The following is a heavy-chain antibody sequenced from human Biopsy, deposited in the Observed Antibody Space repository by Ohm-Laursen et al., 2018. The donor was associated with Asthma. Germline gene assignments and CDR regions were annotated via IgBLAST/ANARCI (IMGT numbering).Heavy chain of an antibody. Sequence: SSVKVPCKASGYPFIGYHIHWMRQAPGQRLEWMGRINPNSGATNYAQKFQGRVTMTRDTSISTAYMEVSRLRSDDTAVYYCARGQKSAGDRWFDPWGQGTLVTVSS. D-gene: IGHD6-13*01. V-gene: IGHV1-2*06. J-gene: IGHJ5*02. CDR3: ARGQKSAGDRWFDP. CDR1: GYPFIGYH. CDR2: INPNSGAT.